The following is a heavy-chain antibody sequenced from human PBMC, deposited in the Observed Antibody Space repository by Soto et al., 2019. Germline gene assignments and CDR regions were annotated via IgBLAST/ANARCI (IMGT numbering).Heavy chain of an antibody. D-gene: IGHD2-2*01. CDR2: ISAYNGNT. CDR1: GYTFTSYG. CDR3: ARDRFYCSSTSCYRPSELGY. J-gene: IGHJ4*02. Sequence: QVQLVQSGAEVKKPGASVKVSCKASGYTFTSYGISWVRQAPGQGLEWMGWISAYNGNTNYAQKLQGRVTMTTDTSTSTAYMELRSLRSDDTAVYYCARDRFYCSSTSCYRPSELGYWGQGTLVTVSS. V-gene: IGHV1-18*01.